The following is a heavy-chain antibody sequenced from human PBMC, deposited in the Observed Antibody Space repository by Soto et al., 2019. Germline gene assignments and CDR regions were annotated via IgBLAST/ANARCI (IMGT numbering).Heavy chain of an antibody. J-gene: IGHJ6*02. CDR1: GGSISSGYYY. CDR3: ARGTPPYYYDSSGYSTPYGMDV. CDR2: IYYSGNT. Sequence: SETLSLTCSVSGGSISSGYYYWSWIRQPPGKGLEWIGNIYYSGNTYYNPSLKSRLIISIDTSKNQFSLKVGSVTAADTAVYYCARGTPPYYYDSSGYSTPYGMDVWGQGTTVTVS. D-gene: IGHD3-22*01. V-gene: IGHV4-30-4*01.